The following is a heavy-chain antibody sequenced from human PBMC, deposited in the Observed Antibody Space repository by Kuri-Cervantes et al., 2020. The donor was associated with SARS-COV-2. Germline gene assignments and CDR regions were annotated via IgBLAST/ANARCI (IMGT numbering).Heavy chain of an antibody. J-gene: IGHJ6*02. CDR1: GGSFSGYY. CDR2: INHSGST. V-gene: IGHV4-34*01. CDR3: ATIYGSGSYYYRVPHPYYYGMDV. Sequence: GSLRLSCAVYGGSFSGYYWSWIRQPPGKGLEWIGEINHSGSTNYNPSLKSRVTISVDTSKNQFSLKLSSVTAADTAVYYCATIYGSGSYYYRVPHPYYYGMDVWGQGTTVTVSS. D-gene: IGHD3-10*01.